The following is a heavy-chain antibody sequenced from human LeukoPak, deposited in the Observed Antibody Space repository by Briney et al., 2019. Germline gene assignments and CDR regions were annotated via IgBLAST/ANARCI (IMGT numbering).Heavy chain of an antibody. J-gene: IGHJ5*02. CDR1: GDSISGSSYY. D-gene: IGHD6-6*01. V-gene: IGHV4-39*01. CDR2: IYYSGTT. CDR3: ARHGWRSSSLTNWLDP. Sequence: SSETLSLTCTVSGDSISGSSYYWGWIRQSPGRELEWIASIYYSGTTYYNPSLKSRVTMSVDTSKNQFSLKLSSVTAADTAVYYCARHGWRSSSLTNWLDPWGQGTLVTVSS.